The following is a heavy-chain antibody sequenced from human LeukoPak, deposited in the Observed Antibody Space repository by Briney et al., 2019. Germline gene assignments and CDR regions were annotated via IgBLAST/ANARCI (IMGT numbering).Heavy chain of an antibody. CDR1: GFTFSNYA. CDR3: AKATHNWNPFDP. Sequence: GGTLRLSCAASGFTFSNYAMSWVRQAPGKGLEWVSAISGSGGTTFYADSVKGRFTISRDNSKDTLYLQMNSLRAEDTAVYHCAKATHNWNPFDPWGQGTLVTVSS. D-gene: IGHD1-1*01. CDR2: ISGSGGTT. J-gene: IGHJ5*02. V-gene: IGHV3-23*01.